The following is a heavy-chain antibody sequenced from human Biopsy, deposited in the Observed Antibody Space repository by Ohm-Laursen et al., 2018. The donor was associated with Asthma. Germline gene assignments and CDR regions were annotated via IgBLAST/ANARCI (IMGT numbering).Heavy chain of an antibody. V-gene: IGHV3-NL1*01. Sequence: SLRLSCAASGFSFSNYGMHWVRQAPGKGLEWVSVIYSGGTSHTADSVRGRFTVSRDYSKNTLYLQMNSLRAEDTAVYYCARDGPELPTELDYWGPGTLVTVSS. CDR1: GFSFSNYG. D-gene: IGHD1-14*01. J-gene: IGHJ4*02. CDR2: IYSGGTS. CDR3: ARDGPELPTELDY.